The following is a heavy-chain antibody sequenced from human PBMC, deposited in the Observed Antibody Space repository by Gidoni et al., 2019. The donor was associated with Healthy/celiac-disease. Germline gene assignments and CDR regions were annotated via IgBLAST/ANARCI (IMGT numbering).Heavy chain of an antibody. CDR3: AKDELVYDEDDAFDY. D-gene: IGHD2-8*01. V-gene: IGHV3-23*01. Sequence: EVQLLESGGGLVQTGGSLRLACAAEGSTYSSYAMSWVRQAPGKGLGVVSAISGVGGSTYFADSVKGRFTISRDNSKNTLYLQMNSLIAEDTAVYYCAKDELVYDEDDAFDYWGQGTLVTVSS. CDR2: ISGVGGST. J-gene: IGHJ4*02. CDR1: GSTYSSYA.